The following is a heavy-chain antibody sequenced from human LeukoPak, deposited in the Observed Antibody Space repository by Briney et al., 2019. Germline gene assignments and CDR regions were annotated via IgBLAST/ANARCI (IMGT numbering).Heavy chain of an antibody. D-gene: IGHD5-18*01. V-gene: IGHV3-33*01. CDR3: ARDTHRGYSYGSGMDV. CDR2: IWYDGSNK. J-gene: IGHJ6*02. CDR1: GFTFSSYG. Sequence: GRSLRLSCAASGFTFSSYGMHWVRQAPGKWLEWVAVIWYDGSNKYYADSVKGRFTISRDNSKNTLYLQMNSLRAEDTAVYYCARDTHRGYSYGSGMDVWGQGTTVTVSS.